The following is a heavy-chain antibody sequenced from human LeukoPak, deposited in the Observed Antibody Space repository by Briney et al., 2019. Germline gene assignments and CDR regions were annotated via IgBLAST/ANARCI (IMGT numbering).Heavy chain of an antibody. D-gene: IGHD2-2*02. CDR3: ARVPGPLYCSSTSCYSFDY. V-gene: IGHV1-69*11. Sequence: SVKVSCKASGGTFSSYAISWVRQAPGQGLEWMGRIIPILGTANYAQKFQGRVTITTDESTSTAYMELSSLRSEDTAVYYCARVPGPLYCSSTSCYSFDYWGQGTLVTVSS. J-gene: IGHJ4*02. CDR2: IIPILGTA. CDR1: GGTFSSYA.